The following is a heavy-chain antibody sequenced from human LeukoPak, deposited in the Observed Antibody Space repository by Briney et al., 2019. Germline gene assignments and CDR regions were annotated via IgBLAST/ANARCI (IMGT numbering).Heavy chain of an antibody. CDR2: IYTSGST. CDR1: GGSISSGSYY. CDR3: ATLQDTAMVKSFYYYYYMDV. V-gene: IGHV4-61*02. Sequence: SQTLSLTCTVSGGSISSGSYYWSWIRQPAGKTLEWIGRIYTSGSTNYNPSLKSRVTISVDTSKNQFSLKLSSVTAADTAVYYCATLQDTAMVKSFYYYYYMDVWGKGTTVTVSS. D-gene: IGHD5-18*01. J-gene: IGHJ6*03.